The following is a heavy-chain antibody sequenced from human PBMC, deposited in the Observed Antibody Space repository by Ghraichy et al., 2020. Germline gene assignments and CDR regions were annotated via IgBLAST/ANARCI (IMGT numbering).Heavy chain of an antibody. CDR3: AKDLMEGDWFDP. CDR1: GFTFSSYA. J-gene: IGHJ5*02. V-gene: IGHV3-23*01. CDR2: ISGSGGST. D-gene: IGHD1-1*01. Sequence: LSLTCAASGFTFSSYAMSWVRQAPGKGLEWVSAISGSGGSTYYADSVKGRFTISRDNSKNTLYLQMNSLRAEDTAVYYCAKDLMEGDWFDPWGQGTLVTVSS.